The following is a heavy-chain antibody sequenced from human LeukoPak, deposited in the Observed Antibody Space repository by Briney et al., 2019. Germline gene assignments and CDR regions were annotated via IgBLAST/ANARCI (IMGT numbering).Heavy chain of an antibody. Sequence: HTGGSLRLSCTASGLSFNGYWMMWVRQAPGKGLQWVSSISGSGESTYYADSMKGRFTISRDNSKNTLSLQMNSLRAEDTAVYFCAKGWEFRVVIPAAVSWGQGTLVTVSS. V-gene: IGHV3-23*01. CDR3: AKGWEFRVVIPAAVS. J-gene: IGHJ5*02. D-gene: IGHD3-3*01. CDR2: ISGSGEST. CDR1: GLSFNGYW.